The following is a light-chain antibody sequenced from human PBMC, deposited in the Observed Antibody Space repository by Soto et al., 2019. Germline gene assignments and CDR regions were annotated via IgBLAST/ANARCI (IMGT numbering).Light chain of an antibody. CDR2: GAS. CDR1: QSVSSNY. CDR3: QQYGRSPFT. J-gene: IGKJ3*01. V-gene: IGKV3-20*01. Sequence: EIVMTQSPATLSVSPGEGATLSCRASQSVSSNYVAWFHQKPGQAPRLLIYGASSRATGVPDRFSASGSGTDFTLTISRLEPEDFAVYYCQQYGRSPFTFGPGTKVDIK.